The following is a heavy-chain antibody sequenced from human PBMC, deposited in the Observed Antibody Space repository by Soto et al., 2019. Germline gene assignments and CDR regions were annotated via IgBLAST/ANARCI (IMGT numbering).Heavy chain of an antibody. J-gene: IGHJ4*02. Sequence: QVQLQESGPGLVKPSQTLSLTCTVSGGSISSGGYYWSWIRQHPGQGLEWIGYIYYSGSTYYNPSLKSRVTISVDTSKNQFSLKLSSVTAADTAVYYCASHKLEPWKGGVYYFYYWGQGTLVTVSS. CDR3: ASHKLEPWKGGVYYFYY. CDR2: IYYSGST. CDR1: GGSISSGGYY. D-gene: IGHD1-1*01. V-gene: IGHV4-31*03.